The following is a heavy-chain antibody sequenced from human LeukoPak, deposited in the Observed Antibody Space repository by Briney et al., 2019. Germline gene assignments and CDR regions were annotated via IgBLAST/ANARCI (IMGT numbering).Heavy chain of an antibody. CDR3: ARQLPLSMVRGVNWFDP. J-gene: IGHJ5*02. CDR1: GYRFTSYW. Sequence: GESLKISCKGSGYRFTSYWISWVRQMPGKGLEWMGRIDPSDSYTNYSPSFQGHVTISADKSISTAYLQWSSLKASDTAMYYCARQLPLSMVRGVNWFDPWGQGTLVTVSS. CDR2: IDPSDSYT. D-gene: IGHD3-10*01. V-gene: IGHV5-10-1*01.